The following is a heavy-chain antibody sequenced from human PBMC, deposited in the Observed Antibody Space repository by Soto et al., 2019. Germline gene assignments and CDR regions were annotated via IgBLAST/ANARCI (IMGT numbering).Heavy chain of an antibody. Sequence: QVQLVQSGADEKKTGASVKVSCKASGYTFTNYNINWVRQAPGQGLEWMGWISAYNGNTYNAQKFQGRVTMTTDTSTSTVYMELRSLRSDDTALYYCARQLATAFDYWGQGTLVTVSS. J-gene: IGHJ4*02. V-gene: IGHV1-18*01. CDR1: GYTFTNYN. D-gene: IGHD6-13*01. CDR3: ARQLATAFDY. CDR2: ISAYNGNT.